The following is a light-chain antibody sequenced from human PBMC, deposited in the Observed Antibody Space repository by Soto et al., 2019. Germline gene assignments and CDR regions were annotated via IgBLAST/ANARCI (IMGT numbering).Light chain of an antibody. CDR2: TAS. Sequence: DIQVTQTQSSLSASVGDRVTITCRASKSIRTSLNWYQQKQGKAHSLLIYTASSLESGVPSRFSGSGSGTEFTLTISSLQPDDVATYYCQQFKKFSRTFGQRTKVDI. J-gene: IGKJ1*01. V-gene: IGKV1-39*01. CDR3: QQFKKFSRT. CDR1: KSIRTS.